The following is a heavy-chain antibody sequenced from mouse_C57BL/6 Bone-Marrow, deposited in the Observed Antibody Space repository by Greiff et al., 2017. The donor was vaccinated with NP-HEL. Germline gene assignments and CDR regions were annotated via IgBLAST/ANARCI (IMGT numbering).Heavy chain of an antibody. D-gene: IGHD2-2*01. V-gene: IGHV5-6*01. CDR3: ARRGMVTSFAY. CDR2: ISSGGSYT. J-gene: IGHJ3*01. CDR1: GFTFSSYG. Sequence: EVQLVESGGDLVKPGGSLKLSCGASGFTFSSYGMSWVRQTPDKRLEWVATISSGGSYTYYPDSVKGRFTISRDNAKNTLYLQMSSLKSEDTAMYYCARRGMVTSFAYWGQGTLVTVSA.